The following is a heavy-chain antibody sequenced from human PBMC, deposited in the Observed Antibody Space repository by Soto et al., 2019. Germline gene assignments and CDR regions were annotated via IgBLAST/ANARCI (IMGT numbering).Heavy chain of an antibody. CDR1: GGSMSGYY. V-gene: IGHV4-4*07. Sequence: QVQLQESGPGLVKPSETLSLTCTVSGGSMSGYYWSWIRQSAGKGLEWIGRVYTSETTYYNPSLKSRVTMSLDTSKNQCSLILYFLTGAGTDVYYCAGNIAAAGRRYYGMDVWGQGTTVTVSS. D-gene: IGHD6-13*01. CDR3: AGNIAAAGRRYYGMDV. CDR2: VYTSETT. J-gene: IGHJ6*02.